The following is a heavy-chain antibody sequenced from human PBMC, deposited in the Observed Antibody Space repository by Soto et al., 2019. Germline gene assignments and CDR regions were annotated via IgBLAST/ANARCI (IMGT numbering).Heavy chain of an antibody. J-gene: IGHJ4*02. CDR1: GGSFSGYY. CDR2: INHSGST. CDR3: ARVYGGITIFGVVRVFDY. V-gene: IGHV4-34*01. Sequence: SETLSLTCAVYGGSFSGYYWSWIRQPPGKGLEWIGEINHSGSTNYNPSLKSRVTISVDTSKNHFSLKLSSVTAADTAVYYCARVYGGITIFGVVRVFDYWGQGTLVTVSS. D-gene: IGHD3-3*01.